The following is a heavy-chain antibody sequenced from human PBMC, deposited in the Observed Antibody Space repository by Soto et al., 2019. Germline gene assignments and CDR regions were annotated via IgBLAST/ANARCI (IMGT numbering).Heavy chain of an antibody. CDR1: GGSISSYY. Sequence: SETLSLTCTVSGGSISSYYWSWIRQPPGKGLEWIGYIYYSGSTNYNPSLKSRVTISVDTSKNQFSLKLSSVTAADTAVYYCARAGSSSWYLRSRYYGMDVWGQGTTVTVSS. D-gene: IGHD6-13*01. J-gene: IGHJ6*02. CDR2: IYYSGST. CDR3: ARAGSSSWYLRSRYYGMDV. V-gene: IGHV4-59*01.